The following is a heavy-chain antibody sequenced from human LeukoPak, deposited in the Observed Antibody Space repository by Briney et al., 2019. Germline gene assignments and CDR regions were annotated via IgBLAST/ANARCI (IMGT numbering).Heavy chain of an antibody. D-gene: IGHD2-8*01. CDR1: GYTFITYG. CDR3: ARAGYCSNGLCLTLDN. Sequence: ASVKVSCKASGYTFITYGITWVRQAPGQGLEWMGWISPYNGDTNYAQKFQGRATMTTDTSPSTAYMELRSLRSDDTAIYYCARAGYCSNGLCLTLDNWGQGTLVTVSS. CDR2: ISPYNGDT. V-gene: IGHV1-18*01. J-gene: IGHJ4*02.